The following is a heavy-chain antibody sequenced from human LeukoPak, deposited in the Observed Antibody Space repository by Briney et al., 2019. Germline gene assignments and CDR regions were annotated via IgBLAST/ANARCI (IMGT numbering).Heavy chain of an antibody. CDR3: ARDGAPWLEMATHYYFDY. CDR2: IYYSGST. D-gene: IGHD5-24*01. J-gene: IGHJ4*02. Sequence: SETLSLTCTVSGGSISSSSYYWGWIRQPPGKGLEWIGSIYYSGSTYYNPSLKSRVTISVDTSKNQFSLKLSSVTAADTAVYYCARDGAPWLEMATHYYFDYWGQGTLVTVSS. V-gene: IGHV4-39*02. CDR1: GGSISSSSYY.